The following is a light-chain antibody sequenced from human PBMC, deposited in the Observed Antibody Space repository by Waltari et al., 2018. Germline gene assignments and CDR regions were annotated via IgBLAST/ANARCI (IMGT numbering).Light chain of an antibody. CDR3: SSYTSSGVV. V-gene: IGLV2-14*01. CDR1: GSDVGGYDY. J-gene: IGLJ2*01. Sequence: QSALTQPASVSGSPGQAIIISCTGTGSDVGGYDYVSWYQQYPGKAPRLIIYDVYNRPSGGSNGVAGAKSDNTASLTSAGLQAEDESVYYCSSYTSSGVVFGGGTKLTVL. CDR2: DVY.